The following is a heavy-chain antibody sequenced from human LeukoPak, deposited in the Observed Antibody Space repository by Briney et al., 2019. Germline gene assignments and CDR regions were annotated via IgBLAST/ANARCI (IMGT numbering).Heavy chain of an antibody. V-gene: IGHV1-8*03. CDR1: GGTFTSYD. CDR3: AREKGYDFWSGSPYYYYYMDV. Sequence: ASVKVSCKASGGTFTSYDINWVRQATGQGLEWMGWMNPNSGNTGYAQKFQGRVTITRNTSISTAYMELSSLRSEDTAVYYCAREKGYDFWSGSPYYYYYMDVWGKGTTVTVSS. CDR2: MNPNSGNT. J-gene: IGHJ6*03. D-gene: IGHD3-3*01.